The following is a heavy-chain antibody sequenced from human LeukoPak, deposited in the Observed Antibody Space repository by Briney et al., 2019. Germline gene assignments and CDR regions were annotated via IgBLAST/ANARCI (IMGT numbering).Heavy chain of an antibody. CDR3: ARYYYAGGGYYFDY. V-gene: IGHV4-59*12. CDR2: IYYSGST. D-gene: IGHD3-22*01. CDR1: GGSISSYY. J-gene: IGHJ4*02. Sequence: SETLSLTCTVSGGSISSYYWSWIRQPPGKGLEWIGYIYYSGSTYYNPSLKSRVTISVDTSKNQFSLKLSSVTAADTAVYYCARYYYAGGGYYFDYWGQGTLVTVSS.